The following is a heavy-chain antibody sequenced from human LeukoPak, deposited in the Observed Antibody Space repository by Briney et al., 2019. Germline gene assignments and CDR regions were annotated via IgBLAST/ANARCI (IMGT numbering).Heavy chain of an antibody. J-gene: IGHJ4*02. CDR1: GGSISSGGYY. D-gene: IGHD3-22*01. CDR3: ARDYYDSSGYYHVLDY. Sequence: SQTLSLTCTVSGGSISSGGYYWSWIRQHPGKGLEWIGYIYYSGSTYYNPSLKSRVTISVDTSKNQFSLKLGSVTAADTAVYYCARDYYDSSGYYHVLDYWGQGTLVTVSS. CDR2: IYYSGST. V-gene: IGHV4-31*03.